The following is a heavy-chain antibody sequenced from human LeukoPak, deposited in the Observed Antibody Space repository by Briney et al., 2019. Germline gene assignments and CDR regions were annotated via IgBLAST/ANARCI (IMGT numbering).Heavy chain of an antibody. J-gene: IGHJ6*02. CDR2: ISSSSSYI. CDR3: ARDYGGWTDGMDV. D-gene: IGHD4-23*01. Sequence: PGGSLRPSCAASGFTFSSYSMNWVRQAPGKGLEWVSSISSSSSYIYYADSVKGRFTISRDNAKNSLYLQMNSLRAEDTAVYYCARDYGGWTDGMDVWGQGTTVTVSS. V-gene: IGHV3-21*01. CDR1: GFTFSSYS.